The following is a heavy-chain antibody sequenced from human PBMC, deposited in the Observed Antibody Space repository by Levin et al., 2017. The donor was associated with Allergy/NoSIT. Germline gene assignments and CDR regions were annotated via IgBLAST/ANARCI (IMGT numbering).Heavy chain of an antibody. D-gene: IGHD2-15*01. V-gene: IGHV3-9*01. CDR3: AKERSEVVAGSHRWDAFDI. J-gene: IGHJ3*02. Sequence: GGSLRLSCAASGFTFEDYAIHWVRQVPGKGLEWLSGISWDGGSIDYADSVQGRFTISRDNTKNSLYLQMNSLRPEDTALYYCAKERSEVVAGSHRWDAFDIWGQGTMVTVSS. CDR2: ISWDGGSI. CDR1: GFTFEDYA.